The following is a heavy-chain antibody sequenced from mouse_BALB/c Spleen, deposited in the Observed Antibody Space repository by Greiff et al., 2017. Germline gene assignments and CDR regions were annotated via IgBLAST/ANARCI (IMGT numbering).Heavy chain of an antibody. Sequence: QVHVKQSGPGLVQPSQSLSITCTVSGFSLTSYGVHWVRQSPGKGLEWLGVIWSGGSTDYNAAFISRLSISKDNSKSQVFFKMNSLQANDTAIYYCARATMITTTGAMDYWGQGTSVTVSS. CDR1: GFSLTSYG. CDR2: IWSGGST. D-gene: IGHD2-4*01. CDR3: ARATMITTTGAMDY. V-gene: IGHV2-2*02. J-gene: IGHJ4*01.